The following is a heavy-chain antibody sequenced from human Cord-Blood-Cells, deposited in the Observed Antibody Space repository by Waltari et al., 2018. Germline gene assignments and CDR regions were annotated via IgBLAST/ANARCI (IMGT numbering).Heavy chain of an antibody. J-gene: IGHJ4*02. Sequence: DVQLVESGGGLVQPGGSLSLSCAASGFAFSSYWMHWARQAPGKGLVWVSRINSDGSSTSYADSVKGRFTISRDNAKNTLYLQMNSLRAEDTAVYYCARLGELLPDYWGQGTLVTVSS. CDR1: GFAFSSYW. D-gene: IGHD1-26*01. V-gene: IGHV3-74*01. CDR2: INSDGSST. CDR3: ARLGELLPDY.